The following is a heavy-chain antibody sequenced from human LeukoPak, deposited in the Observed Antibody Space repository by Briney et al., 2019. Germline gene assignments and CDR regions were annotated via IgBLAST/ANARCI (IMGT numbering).Heavy chain of an antibody. D-gene: IGHD1-1*01. Sequence: GGSLRLSCAASGFTFSSYSMNWVRQAPGKGLEWVSSISSSSSYIYYADSVTGRFTISRDNAKNSLYLQMNSLRAKDTAVYYCARDSLDGGATDYWGQGTLVTVSS. V-gene: IGHV3-21*01. J-gene: IGHJ4*02. CDR1: GFTFSSYS. CDR2: ISSSSSYI. CDR3: ARDSLDGGATDY.